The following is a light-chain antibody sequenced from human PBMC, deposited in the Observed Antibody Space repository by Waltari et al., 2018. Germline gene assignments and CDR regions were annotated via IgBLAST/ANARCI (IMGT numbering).Light chain of an antibody. CDR3: AAWDDRHVV. CDR2: RSD. CDR1: SSNIGSHF. J-gene: IGLJ2*01. Sequence: QSVLTQPPSASGTPGQRVTISCSGGSSNIGSHFFYWYQQLPGAAPKLLIYRSDQRPSGVPDRFSGSKSGTSASLAISGLRSEDEAHYYCAAWDDRHVVFGGGTKLTVL. V-gene: IGLV1-47*01.